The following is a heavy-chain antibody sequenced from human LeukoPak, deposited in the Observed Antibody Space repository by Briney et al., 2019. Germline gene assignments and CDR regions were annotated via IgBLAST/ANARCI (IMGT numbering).Heavy chain of an antibody. V-gene: IGHV1-18*01. CDR2: ISAYNGNT. J-gene: IGHJ4*02. CDR3: ARGGPYYYDSSGYPNTYFDY. CDR1: GYTFTSYG. Sequence: ASVKVSCKASGYTFTSYGISWVRQAPGQGLEWMGWISAYNGNTNYAQKLQGRVTMTTDTSTSTAYMELRSLGSDDTAVYYCARGGPYYYDSSGYPNTYFDYWGQGTLVTVSS. D-gene: IGHD3-22*01.